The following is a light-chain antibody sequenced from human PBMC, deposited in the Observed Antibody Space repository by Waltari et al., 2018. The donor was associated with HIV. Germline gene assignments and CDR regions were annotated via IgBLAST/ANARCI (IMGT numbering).Light chain of an antibody. CDR1: HGIGSD. Sequence: PLTGRASHGIGSDLAGYQQKPGKVPKLLIYAASTLQSGVPSRFSGSGSGTDFTLTITNLQTEDFSFYYCQRYDRAPYTFGPGTRLELK. J-gene: IGKJ2*01. CDR3: QRYDRAPYT. V-gene: IGKV1-27*01. CDR2: AAS.